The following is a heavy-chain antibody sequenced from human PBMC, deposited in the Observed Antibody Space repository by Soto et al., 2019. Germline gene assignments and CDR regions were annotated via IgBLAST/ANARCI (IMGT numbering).Heavy chain of an antibody. D-gene: IGHD3-10*01. J-gene: IGHJ4*02. V-gene: IGHV3-33*01. Sequence: GGSLILSCVASGFLFSSYFMHLVRPAPGKGLEWVAVIWYDGSKKYYADSVEGRFTISRDSSKNTVYLQMNSLRAEDTAIYYCARVNGGDGYYGGRLDYWGQGIQVTVSS. CDR2: IWYDGSKK. CDR3: ARVNGGDGYYGGRLDY. CDR1: GFLFSSYF.